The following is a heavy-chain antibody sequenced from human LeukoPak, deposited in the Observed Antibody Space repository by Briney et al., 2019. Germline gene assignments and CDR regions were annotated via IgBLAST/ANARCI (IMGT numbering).Heavy chain of an antibody. CDR3: ASERRSDFGDYDYFDY. CDR1: GGSITRNSYY. V-gene: IGHV4-39*07. CDR2: IYYSGST. Sequence: SETLSLTCTVSGGSITRNSYYWGWIRQPPGKGLEWIGSIYYSGSTSYNPSLTSRLTMSVDTSKNQFSLQLNSVTAADTAVYYCASERRSDFGDYDYFDYWGQGTLVTVSS. D-gene: IGHD4-17*01. J-gene: IGHJ4*02.